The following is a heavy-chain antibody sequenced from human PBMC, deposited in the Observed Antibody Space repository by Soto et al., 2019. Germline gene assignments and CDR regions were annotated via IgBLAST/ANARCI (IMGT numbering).Heavy chain of an antibody. CDR2: ISYEGSSK. V-gene: IGHV3-30*04. Sequence: GGSLRLSCAASGFTFSSYAMNWVRQAPGKGLEWVALISYEGSSKYYADSVKGRFTISRDSSKNTLYLQMNSLGAEDTAVYYCGRCSSTSCHLGSDYWGQGTLVTVSS. CDR3: GRCSSTSCHLGSDY. J-gene: IGHJ4*02. CDR1: GFTFSSYA. D-gene: IGHD2-2*01.